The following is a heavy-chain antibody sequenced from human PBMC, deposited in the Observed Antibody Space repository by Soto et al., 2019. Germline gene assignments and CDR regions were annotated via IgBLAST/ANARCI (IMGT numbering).Heavy chain of an antibody. CDR2: IYPGDSDT. Sequence: GESLKISCKGSGYSFTSYWIGWVRQMPGKGLEWMGIIYPGDSDTRYSPSFQGQVTISADKSISTAYLQWSSLKASDTAMYYCARLSGYSSSSGPLNYYYGMDVWGQGTTVTVSS. V-gene: IGHV5-51*01. CDR3: ARLSGYSSSSGPLNYYYGMDV. CDR1: GYSFTSYW. D-gene: IGHD6-6*01. J-gene: IGHJ6*02.